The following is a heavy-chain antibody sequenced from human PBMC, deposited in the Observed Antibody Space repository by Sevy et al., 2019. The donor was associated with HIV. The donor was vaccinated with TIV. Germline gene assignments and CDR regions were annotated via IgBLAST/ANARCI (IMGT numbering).Heavy chain of an antibody. D-gene: IGHD3-22*01. J-gene: IGHJ4*02. CDR3: AVPRDDSSGFRIDY. CDR2: IRYDGSTK. CDR1: RFTFSTYG. Sequence: GGSLRLSCAASRFTFSTYGMHWVRQAPGKGLEWVAFIRYDGSTKYYGDSVKGRFTISRDNSKNTLYLQMNSLRAEDTAVYYCAVPRDDSSGFRIDYWGQGTLVTVSS. V-gene: IGHV3-30*02.